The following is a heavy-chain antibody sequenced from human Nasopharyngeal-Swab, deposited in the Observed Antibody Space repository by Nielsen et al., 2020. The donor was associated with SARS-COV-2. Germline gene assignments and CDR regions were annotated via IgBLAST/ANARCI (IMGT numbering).Heavy chain of an antibody. D-gene: IGHD6-19*01. J-gene: IGHJ4*02. CDR2: ISSSGTST. Sequence: WVRQAPGQGLEWMAYISSSGTSTNYAPNIQGRVTMTRDTATSTIYMELSNLTSEDTAVYYCAGEGSGEKKFDFWGQGTLVTVSS. V-gene: IGHV1-46*01. CDR3: AGEGSGEKKFDF.